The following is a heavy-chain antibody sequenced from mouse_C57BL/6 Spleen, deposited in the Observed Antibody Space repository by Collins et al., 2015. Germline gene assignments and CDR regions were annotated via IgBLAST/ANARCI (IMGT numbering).Heavy chain of an antibody. CDR1: GYTFTSYW. CDR2: IHPNSGST. CDR3: ARSSPYYDYDRTWFAY. D-gene: IGHD2-4*01. J-gene: IGHJ3*01. Sequence: QVQLQQPGAELVKPGASVKLSCKASGYTFTSYWMHWVKQRPGQGLEWIGMIHPNSGSTNYNEKFKSKATLTVDKSSSTAYMQLSSLTSEDSAVYYCARSSPYYDYDRTWFAYWGQGTLVTVSA. V-gene: IGHV1-64*01.